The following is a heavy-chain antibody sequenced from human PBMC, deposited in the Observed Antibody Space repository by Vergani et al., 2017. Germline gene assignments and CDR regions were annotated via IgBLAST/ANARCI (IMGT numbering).Heavy chain of an antibody. Sequence: EVRLLESGGGLVQPGGSLRLSCAASGFTFNIYAMSWVRQAPGKGLEWVSVIKSDGRTSYAESVRGRFTISRDTSRNAVYLQMNILRVEDTGVYYCTRSECSGTTCYGHYFDVWGHGSLVIAAS. CDR3: TRSECSGTTCYGHYFDV. V-gene: IGHV3-66*02. CDR1: GFTFNIYA. J-gene: IGHJ4*01. CDR2: IKSDGRT. D-gene: IGHD5-12*01.